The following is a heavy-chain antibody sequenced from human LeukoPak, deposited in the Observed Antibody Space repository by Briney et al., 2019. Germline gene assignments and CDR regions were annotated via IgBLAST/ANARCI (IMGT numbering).Heavy chain of an antibody. D-gene: IGHD6-6*01. CDR3: ARYSWQLAVIDY. V-gene: IGHV3-66*01. CDR1: GFTVSSNY. CDR2: IYSGGST. J-gene: IGHJ4*02. Sequence: PGGSLRLSCAASGFTVSSNYMSWVRQAPGKGLEWVSVIYSGGSTYYTDSVKGRFTISRDNSKNTLYLQMNSLRAEDTAVYYCARYSWQLAVIDYWGQGTLVTVSS.